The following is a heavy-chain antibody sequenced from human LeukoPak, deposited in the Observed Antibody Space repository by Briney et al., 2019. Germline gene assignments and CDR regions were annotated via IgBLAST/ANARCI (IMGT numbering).Heavy chain of an antibody. J-gene: IGHJ4*02. CDR2: ISWNRGRI. D-gene: IGHD6-13*01. CDR1: GFTFYDYV. V-gene: IGHV3-9*01. CDR3: AKDTGIAAARTFYY. Sequence: GGSLRLSCAASGFTFYDYVMRWVRDAPGRGGEWGSGISWNRGRIDYADTVKGRFTISRENAKNSLYLQMNSLRAEDTALYYCAKDTGIAAARTFYYWGQGTLVTVSS.